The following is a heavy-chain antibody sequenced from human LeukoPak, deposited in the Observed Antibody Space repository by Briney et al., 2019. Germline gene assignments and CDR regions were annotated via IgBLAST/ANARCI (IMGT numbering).Heavy chain of an antibody. Sequence: GGSLRLSCAVSGVTLSNYGMAWVRQAPGKGLEWVAGISGSGGRPNCADSVKGRFTISRDNAKNTLYLQMNSLRAEDTAVYFCAKRGVVIRVILVGFHKEAYYFDSWGQGALVSVSS. CDR3: AKRGVVIRVILVGFHKEAYYFDS. CDR1: GVTLSNYG. V-gene: IGHV3-23*01. CDR2: ISGSGGRP. D-gene: IGHD3-22*01. J-gene: IGHJ4*02.